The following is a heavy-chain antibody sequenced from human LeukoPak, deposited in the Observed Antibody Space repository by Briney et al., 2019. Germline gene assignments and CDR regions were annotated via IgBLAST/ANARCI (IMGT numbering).Heavy chain of an antibody. V-gene: IGHV1-69*05. J-gene: IGHJ4*02. D-gene: IGHD5-18*01. Sequence: ASVKVSCKASGGTFSSYAISWVRQAPGQGLEWMGGIIPIFGTANYAQKFQGRVTITTDESTSTAYMELISLRSEDTAVYYCARGERGYSYVTHYWGQGTLVTVSS. CDR1: GGTFSSYA. CDR2: IIPIFGTA. CDR3: ARGERGYSYVTHY.